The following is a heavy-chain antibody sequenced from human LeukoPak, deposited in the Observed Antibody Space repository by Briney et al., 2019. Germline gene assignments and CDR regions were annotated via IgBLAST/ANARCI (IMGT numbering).Heavy chain of an antibody. V-gene: IGHV1-69*06. CDR1: GGTFSSYA. CDR2: IIPIFGTA. CDR3: ARRIPAGIGAFDM. J-gene: IGHJ3*02. Sequence: GASVKVSCKASGGTFSSYAISWVRQAPGQGLEWMGGIIPIFGTANYAQKFQGRVTITADKSTSTAYMELSRLRSDDTAVYYCARRIPAGIGAFDMWGQGTMVTVSS. D-gene: IGHD2-2*02.